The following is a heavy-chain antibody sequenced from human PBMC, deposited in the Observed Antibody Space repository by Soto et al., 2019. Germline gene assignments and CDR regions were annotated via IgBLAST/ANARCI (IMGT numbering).Heavy chain of an antibody. V-gene: IGHV5-51*01. CDR3: ARRGYDYVTHYYGMDV. J-gene: IGHJ6*02. CDR2: IYPGDSDT. Sequence: PGESLKISCKVSGYSFTSYWIGWVRQMPGKGLEWMGIIYPGDSDTRYSPSFQGQVTISADKSISTAYLQWSSLKASDTAMYYCARRGYDYVTHYYGMDVWGQGTTVTVSS. CDR1: GYSFTSYW. D-gene: IGHD5-12*01.